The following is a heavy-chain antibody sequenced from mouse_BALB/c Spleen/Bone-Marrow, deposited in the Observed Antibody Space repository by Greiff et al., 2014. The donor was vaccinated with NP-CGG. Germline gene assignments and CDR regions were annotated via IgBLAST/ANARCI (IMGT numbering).Heavy chain of an antibody. CDR3: ARWDNHYAMDY. CDR1: GFTFSTYV. D-gene: IGHD4-1*01. CDR2: ISTSGST. V-gene: IGHV5-6-5*01. Sequence: EVNVVESGGGLVKPGGSLKLSCAVSGFTFSTYVMSWVRQTPEKRLEWVASISTSGSTYYPDSVRGRFTISRDNARNILYLQMTSLRSEDTATYYCARWDNHYAMDYWGQGTSVIVSS. J-gene: IGHJ4*01.